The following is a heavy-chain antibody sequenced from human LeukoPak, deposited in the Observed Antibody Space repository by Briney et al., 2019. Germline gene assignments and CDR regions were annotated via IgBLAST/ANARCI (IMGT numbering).Heavy chain of an antibody. Sequence: SVKVSCKASGGTFSSYAISRVRQAPGQGLEWMGRIIPILGIANYAQKFQGRVTITADKSTSTAYMELSSLRSEDTAVYYCARDGCSSTSCYEYYYGMDVWGQGTTVTVSS. V-gene: IGHV1-69*04. CDR2: IIPILGIA. J-gene: IGHJ6*02. D-gene: IGHD2-2*01. CDR1: GGTFSSYA. CDR3: ARDGCSSTSCYEYYYGMDV.